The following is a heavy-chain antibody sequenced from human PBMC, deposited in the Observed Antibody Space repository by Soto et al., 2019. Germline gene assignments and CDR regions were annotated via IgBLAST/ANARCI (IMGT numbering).Heavy chain of an antibody. J-gene: IGHJ4*02. CDR1: GYTFTNYG. CDR3: ARVRFGDPFDF. V-gene: IGHV1-18*01. Sequence: QVQLVQSGAEVKRPGTSVKVSCKVSGYTFTNYGINWVRQVPGQGLEWVGWFNPANRNTNYAQKFQDRVSMTTDTSTNTAYMELRGLRSDDTAVYYCARVRFGDPFDFWGQGTLVTVSS. CDR2: FNPANRNT. D-gene: IGHD2-21*02.